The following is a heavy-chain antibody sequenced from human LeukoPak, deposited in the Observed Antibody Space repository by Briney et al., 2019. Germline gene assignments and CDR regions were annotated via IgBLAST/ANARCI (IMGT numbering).Heavy chain of an antibody. Sequence: SETLSLTCTVSGDSISAKYWDWIRQPPGKGLEWVAFIYYNGRPKYNPSLQSRVTISVDTSKNQFSLKLSSVTAADTAVYYCAREPRKAAGTAREAFDIWGQGTMVTVSS. D-gene: IGHD6-13*01. CDR1: GDSISAKY. CDR3: AREPRKAAGTAREAFDI. CDR2: IYYNGRP. J-gene: IGHJ3*02. V-gene: IGHV4-59*12.